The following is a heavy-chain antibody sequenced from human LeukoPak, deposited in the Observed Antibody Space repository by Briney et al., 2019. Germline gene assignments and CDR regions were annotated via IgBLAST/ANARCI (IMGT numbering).Heavy chain of an antibody. V-gene: IGHV3-73*01. CDR1: GFTFSDSA. Sequence: GGSLRLSCAASGFTFSDSAMNWVRQASGKGLEWVGHIRGKTNSYATAYAASVRGRFTISRDDSKNTAYLQMDSLKTEDTAVYYCTGGSGWYSPDYWGQGTLVTVSS. J-gene: IGHJ4*02. CDR3: TGGSGWYSPDY. D-gene: IGHD6-19*01. CDR2: IRGKTNSYAT.